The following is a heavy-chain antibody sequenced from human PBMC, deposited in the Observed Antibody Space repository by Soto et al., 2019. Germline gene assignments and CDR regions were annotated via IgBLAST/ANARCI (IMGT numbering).Heavy chain of an antibody. Sequence: PSETLSLTCTVSGGSISFYSCTWIRQPPGKGLEWIGYIYYSGSSNYSPSLKSRVTMSIDTSKNQFSLRLTSVTAADTAVYYCATLGDYDDYWGQGIQVTVSS. D-gene: IGHD4-17*01. CDR3: ATLGDYDDY. V-gene: IGHV4-59*01. CDR1: GGSISFYS. CDR2: IYYSGSS. J-gene: IGHJ4*02.